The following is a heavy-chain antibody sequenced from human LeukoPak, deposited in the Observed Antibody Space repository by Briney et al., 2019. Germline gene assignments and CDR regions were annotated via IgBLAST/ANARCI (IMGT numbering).Heavy chain of an antibody. CDR3: ATTFTGNYYGSGNP. CDR2: INPNSGGT. V-gene: IGHV1-2*02. CDR1: GYTFTGYY. Sequence: ASVKVSCKASGYTFTGYYMHWVRRAPGQGLEWMGWINPNSGGTNYAQKFQGRVTMTRDTSTSTAYMELSRLRSDDTAVYYCATTFTGNYYGSGNPWGQGTLVTVSS. J-gene: IGHJ5*02. D-gene: IGHD3-10*01.